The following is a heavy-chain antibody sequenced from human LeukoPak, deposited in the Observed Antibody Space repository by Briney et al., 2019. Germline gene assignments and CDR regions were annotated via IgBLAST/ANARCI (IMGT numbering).Heavy chain of an antibody. J-gene: IGHJ6*03. CDR1: GGSFSGYY. CDR3: ARRRVPAAIYYYYYMDV. V-gene: IGHV4-34*01. D-gene: IGHD2-2*01. CDR2: INHSGST. Sequence: SETLSLTCAVSGGSFSGYYWSWIRQPPGKGLEWIGEINHSGSTNYNPSLKSRVTISVDTSKNQFSLKLSSVTAADTAVYYCARRRVPAAIYYYYYMDVWGKGTTVTVSS.